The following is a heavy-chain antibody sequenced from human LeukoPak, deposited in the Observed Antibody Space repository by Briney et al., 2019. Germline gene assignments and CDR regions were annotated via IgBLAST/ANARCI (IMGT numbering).Heavy chain of an antibody. J-gene: IGHJ4*02. Sequence: PGGSLGLSCAASGFTFSSYGMHWVRQAPGKGLEWVAVISYDGSNKYYADSVKGRFTISRDNSKNTLYLQMNSLRAEDTAVYYCAKVGRIVRALDYWGQGTLVTVSS. CDR2: ISYDGSNK. D-gene: IGHD1-26*01. CDR3: AKVGRIVRALDY. CDR1: GFTFSSYG. V-gene: IGHV3-30*18.